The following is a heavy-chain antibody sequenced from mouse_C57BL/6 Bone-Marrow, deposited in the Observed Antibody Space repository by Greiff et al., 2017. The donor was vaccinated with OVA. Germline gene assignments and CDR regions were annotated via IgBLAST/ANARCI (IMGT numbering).Heavy chain of an antibody. V-gene: IGHV5-4*01. CDR3: ARDWDYLSCFAY. CDR1: GFTFSSYA. Sequence: EVQGVESGGGLVKPGGSLTLSCAASGFTFSSYAMSWVRQTPEKRLEWVATISAGGSYTYYPANVKGRFTISRDNAKNNLYLQMSHLKSEDTARYYCARDWDYLSCFAYWGQGTTLTVSA. J-gene: IGHJ2*01. CDR2: ISAGGSYT. D-gene: IGHD2-4*01.